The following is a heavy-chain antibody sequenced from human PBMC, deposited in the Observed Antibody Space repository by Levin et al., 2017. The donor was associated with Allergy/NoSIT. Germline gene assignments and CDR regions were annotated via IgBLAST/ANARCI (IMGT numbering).Heavy chain of an antibody. CDR1: GFDFETFG. V-gene: IGHV3-48*04. Sequence: GGSLRLSCAASGFDFETFGMNWVRQAPGKGLEWVSHISSSGSPTYYADPVKGRFIISRDNAKKSLYLQMNSLRAEDTAVYYCARGLFENWGQGPLVNVSS. J-gene: IGHJ4*02. D-gene: IGHD3-16*01. CDR2: ISSSGSPT. CDR3: ARGLFEN.